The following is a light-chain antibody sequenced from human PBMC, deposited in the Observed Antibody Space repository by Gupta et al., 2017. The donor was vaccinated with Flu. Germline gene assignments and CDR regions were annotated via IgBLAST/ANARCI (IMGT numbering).Light chain of an antibody. Sequence: QAVLTQPSSLFASPGASASLTCTLRSDINVGSSRIYWFQQKPGSPPQYLLRYKSDSDKQQGSGVPSRFSGSKDASANAGILLISGLQSEDEADYYCMIWDTSAWVFGGGTKLTVL. CDR1: SDINVGSSR. V-gene: IGLV5-45*03. CDR2: YKSDSDK. CDR3: MIWDTSAWV. J-gene: IGLJ3*02.